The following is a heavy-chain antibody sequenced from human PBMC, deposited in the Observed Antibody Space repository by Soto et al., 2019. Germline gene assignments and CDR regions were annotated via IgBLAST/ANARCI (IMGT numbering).Heavy chain of an antibody. CDR3: ATRDTGRVY. J-gene: IGHJ4*02. V-gene: IGHV4-4*02. CDR1: GVSSRSHDW. Sequence: QVQLQESGPGLVKPSGTLSLTCAVSGVSSRSHDWWTWVRQPPGKGLEWIGESHQSGNTNYNSSLEGRVTISLDKSKNQFSLQLSSVTVADTAVYYCATRDTGRVYWGQGTLVTVSS. D-gene: IGHD5-18*01. CDR2: SHQSGNT.